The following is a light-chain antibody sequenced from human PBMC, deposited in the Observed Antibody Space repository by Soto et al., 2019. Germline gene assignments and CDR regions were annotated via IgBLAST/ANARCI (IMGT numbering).Light chain of an antibody. J-gene: IGKJ1*01. V-gene: IGKV3-20*01. Sequence: EIGLTQSPGTLSLSPGERATLSCRASQSVSSSYLAWYQQKPGQAPRLLIYGASSRATGIPDRFSGSGSGTDFTLTISRLEPEDFEVYYCQQYGSSPQTFGQGTKVDIK. CDR3: QQYGSSPQT. CDR1: QSVSSSY. CDR2: GAS.